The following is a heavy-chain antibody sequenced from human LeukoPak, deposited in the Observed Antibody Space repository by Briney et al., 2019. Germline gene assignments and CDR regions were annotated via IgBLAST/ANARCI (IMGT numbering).Heavy chain of an antibody. CDR2: ISSSSSYI. J-gene: IGHJ3*02. D-gene: IGHD6-19*01. CDR3: ARGRSGWYGPGAFDI. V-gene: IGHV3-21*01. Sequence: PGGSLRLSCAASGFTFSSYSMNWVRQAPGKGLEWVSSISSSSSYIYYADSVKGRFTISRDNAKNSLYLQMNSLRAEDTAVYYCARGRSGWYGPGAFDIWGQGTMVTVSS. CDR1: GFTFSSYS.